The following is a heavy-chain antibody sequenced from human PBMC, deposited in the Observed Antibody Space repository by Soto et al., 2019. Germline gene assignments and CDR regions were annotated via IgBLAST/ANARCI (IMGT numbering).Heavy chain of an antibody. CDR2: VYYTGTT. D-gene: IGHD3-16*01. V-gene: IGHV4-39*01. Sequence: PSETLSLTCTVSGDSIGSSRFYWAWVRRPPGKGLEWVGTVYYTGTTYYNPSLKTRLTMSVDTSNNQFSLKLTSMLAADTDFYYCERYYDTTDRPLLYNWGQGTLVTVPS. CDR1: GDSIGSSRFY. CDR3: ERYYDTTDRPLLYN. J-gene: IGHJ1*01.